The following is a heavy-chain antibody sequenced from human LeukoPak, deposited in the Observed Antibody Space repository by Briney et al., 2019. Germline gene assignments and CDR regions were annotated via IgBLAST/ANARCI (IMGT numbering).Heavy chain of an antibody. D-gene: IGHD6-13*01. CDR1: GYTFTSYG. Sequence: ASVKVSCKASGYTFTSYGISWVRQAPGQGLEWMGWISAYNGNTNYAQKLQGRVTMTTDTSTSTAYMELRSLRSGDTAVYYCARDPSAAGPFDYWGQGTLVTVSS. CDR2: ISAYNGNT. J-gene: IGHJ4*02. V-gene: IGHV1-18*01. CDR3: ARDPSAAGPFDY.